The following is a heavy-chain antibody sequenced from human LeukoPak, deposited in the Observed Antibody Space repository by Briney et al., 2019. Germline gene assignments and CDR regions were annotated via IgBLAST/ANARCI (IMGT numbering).Heavy chain of an antibody. D-gene: IGHD6-19*01. Sequence: SETLSLTCTVSGCSISSSSYYWGWIRQPPGKGLEWIGSIYYSGDTYYNPSLKSRRVTVSVDTSKNQFSLRLSSVTAADTAVYCCARHQWHYYYYMGVWGKGSTVTVSS. J-gene: IGHJ6*03. CDR3: ARHQWHYYYYMGV. V-gene: IGHV4-39*01. CDR2: IYYSGDT. CDR1: GCSISSSSYY.